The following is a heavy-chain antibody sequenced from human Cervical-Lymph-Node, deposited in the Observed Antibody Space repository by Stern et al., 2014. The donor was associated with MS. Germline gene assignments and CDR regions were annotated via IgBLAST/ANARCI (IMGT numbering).Heavy chain of an antibody. D-gene: IGHD6-19*01. CDR2: ISYDGSNK. Sequence: VQLVQSGGGVVQPGRSLRLSCAASGFTFSSYAMHWVRQAPGKGLEWVAVISYDGSNKYYADSVKGRFTISRDNSKNTLYLQMNSLRAEDTAVYYCARVSSSGWTYYFDYWGQGTLVTVSS. CDR3: ARVSSSGWTYYFDY. J-gene: IGHJ4*02. V-gene: IGHV3-30-3*01. CDR1: GFTFSSYA.